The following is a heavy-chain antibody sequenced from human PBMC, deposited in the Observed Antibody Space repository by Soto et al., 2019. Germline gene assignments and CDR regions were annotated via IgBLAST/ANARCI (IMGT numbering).Heavy chain of an antibody. CDR3: ARDDVLRAXIAAAGMGYYYYYGMDV. D-gene: IGHD6-13*01. CDR2: ISAYNGNT. J-gene: IGHJ6*02. V-gene: IGHV1-18*01. CDR1: GYTFTSYG. Sequence: ASVKVSCKASGYTFTSYGISWVRQAPGQGLEWKGWISAYNGNTNYAQKLQGRVTMTADTSTSTAYMELRSLRSHDTAVYYCARDDVLRAXIAAAGMGYYYYYGMDVWGPGTTVTVSS.